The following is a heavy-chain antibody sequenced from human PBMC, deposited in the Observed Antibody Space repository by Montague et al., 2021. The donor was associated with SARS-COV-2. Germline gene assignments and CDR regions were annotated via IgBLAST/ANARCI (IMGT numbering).Heavy chain of an antibody. V-gene: IGHV4-59*08. CDR2: IYYSGST. J-gene: IGHJ3*02. D-gene: IGHD2-21*02. CDR3: ARHGPFVVVTAIHDTFDI. CDR1: GGSISTYY. Sequence: SETLSLTCTVSGGSISTYYWSWIRQPPGKGLEWTGYIYYSGSTNXNPSLKSRVTISVDTSKNQFSLKLSSVTAADTAVYYCARHGPFVVVTAIHDTFDIWGQGTMVTVSS.